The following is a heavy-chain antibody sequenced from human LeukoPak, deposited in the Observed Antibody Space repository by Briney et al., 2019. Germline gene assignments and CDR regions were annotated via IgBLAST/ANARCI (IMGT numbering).Heavy chain of an antibody. CDR1: GDSISSYY. CDR3: ARVAARYVGMDV. J-gene: IGHJ6*02. D-gene: IGHD6-6*01. Sequence: PSETLSLTCIVSGDSISSYYWSWIRQPPGKGLEWIGYTSHSGSTNSNPSLKSRVTISVDTSKNQFSLTLSSVTAADTAMYYCARVAARYVGMDVWGQGTTVTVSS. V-gene: IGHV4-59*01. CDR2: TSHSGST.